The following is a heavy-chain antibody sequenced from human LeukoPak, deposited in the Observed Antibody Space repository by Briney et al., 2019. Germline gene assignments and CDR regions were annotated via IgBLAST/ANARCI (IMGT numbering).Heavy chain of an antibody. Sequence: ASVKVSCKASGYTFTSYDINWVRQATEQGLEWMGWMNPNSGNTGYAQKFQGRVTMTRNTSISTAYMELSSLRSEDTAVYYCARTVCSGGSCYLSWGQGTLVTVSS. D-gene: IGHD2-15*01. CDR2: MNPNSGNT. CDR3: ARTVCSGGSCYLS. V-gene: IGHV1-8*01. CDR1: GYTFTSYD. J-gene: IGHJ4*02.